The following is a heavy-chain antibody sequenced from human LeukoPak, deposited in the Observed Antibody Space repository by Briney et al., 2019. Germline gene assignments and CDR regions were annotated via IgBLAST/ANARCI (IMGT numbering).Heavy chain of an antibody. J-gene: IGHJ6*03. CDR3: ARIGYSYGPLGYYYYMDV. D-gene: IGHD5-18*01. CDR1: EFSVGSNY. Sequence: GGSLRLSCAASEFSVGSNYMTWVRQAPGKGLEWVSLIYSGGSTYYADSVKGRFTISRDNSKNTLYLQMNSLRAEDTAVYYCARIGYSYGPLGYYYYMDVWGKGTTVTISS. CDR2: IYSGGST. V-gene: IGHV3-66*01.